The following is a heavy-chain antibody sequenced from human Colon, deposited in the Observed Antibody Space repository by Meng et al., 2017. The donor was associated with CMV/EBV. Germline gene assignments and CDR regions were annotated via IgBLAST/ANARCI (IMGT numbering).Heavy chain of an antibody. Sequence: LLVESVAEGTKPGASVNVACKASGYTFTGYFMYWVRQAPGQGLEWLGVINPITGGTNYAQKFQGRVTMTRDTSMNTAYMELSRLRSDDTAVYYCASLSGGDFDYWGQGTLVTVSS. CDR1: GYTFTGYF. J-gene: IGHJ4*02. CDR2: INPITGGT. D-gene: IGHD1-26*01. V-gene: IGHV1-2*02. CDR3: ASLSGGDFDY.